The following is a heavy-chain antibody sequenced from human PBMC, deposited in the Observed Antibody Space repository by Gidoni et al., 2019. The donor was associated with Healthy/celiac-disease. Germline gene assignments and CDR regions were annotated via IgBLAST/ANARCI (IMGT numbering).Heavy chain of an antibody. CDR3: AKDNRSLYGMDV. D-gene: IGHD1-26*01. V-gene: IGHV3-30*18. CDR2: ISYDGSNK. J-gene: IGHJ6*02. CDR1: GFTFSSYG. Sequence: QVQRVESGGGVVQPGRSLRLSCAASGFTFSSYGMHWVRQAPGKGLEWVAVISYDGSNKYYADSVKGRFTISRDNSKNTLYLQMNSLRAEDTAVYYCAKDNRSLYGMDVWGQGTTVTVSS.